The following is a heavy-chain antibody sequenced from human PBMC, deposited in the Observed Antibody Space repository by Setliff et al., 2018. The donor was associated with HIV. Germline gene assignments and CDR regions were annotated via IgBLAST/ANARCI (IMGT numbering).Heavy chain of an antibody. J-gene: IGHJ3*02. D-gene: IGHD3-22*01. CDR3: ARDRGYYDSSGHRKGVFDI. Sequence: TSETLSLTCTVSGYSIKNGYYWGWIRRSPGKGLEWIGSIFHTANMQYNPSLKSRVSISVDTSKNQFSLKLNSMTAADTALYYCARDRGYYDSSGHRKGVFDIWGQGTMVTVSS. V-gene: IGHV4-38-2*02. CDR1: GYSIKNGYY. CDR2: IFHTANM.